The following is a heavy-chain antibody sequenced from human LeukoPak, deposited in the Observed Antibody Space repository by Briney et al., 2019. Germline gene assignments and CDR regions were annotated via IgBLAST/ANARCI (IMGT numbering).Heavy chain of an antibody. Sequence: ASVKVSCKASGYTFTSYGISWVRQAPGQGLEWMGWISAYNGNTNYAQKLQGRVTMTTDTSTSTAYMELSRLRSDDTAVYYCARDTGYYDSSGYYYGLFDYWGQGTLVTVSS. CDR3: ARDTGYYDSSGYYYGLFDY. D-gene: IGHD3-22*01. V-gene: IGHV1-18*01. CDR2: ISAYNGNT. CDR1: GYTFTSYG. J-gene: IGHJ4*02.